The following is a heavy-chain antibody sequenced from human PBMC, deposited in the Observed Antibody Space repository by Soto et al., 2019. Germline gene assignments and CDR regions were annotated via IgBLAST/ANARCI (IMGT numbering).Heavy chain of an antibody. D-gene: IGHD2-2*01. J-gene: IGHJ3*02. V-gene: IGHV4-31*03. Sequence: SETLSLTCSVSGGSISSGAYYWNWICQHPRKGLEWIGYIYYSGTTYYNPSLGSRVSISADTSKNQFSLKLNSVTVADTAVYYCARNPSHLCASTSCHAFDIWGQGTMVTVSS. CDR1: GGSISSGAYY. CDR2: IYYSGTT. CDR3: ARNPSHLCASTSCHAFDI.